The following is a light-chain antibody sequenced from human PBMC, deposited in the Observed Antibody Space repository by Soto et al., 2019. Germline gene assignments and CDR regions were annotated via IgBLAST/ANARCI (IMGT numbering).Light chain of an antibody. J-gene: IGKJ1*01. CDR3: QQYNIYWT. CDR2: KAS. CDR1: QSISSW. Sequence: DIQMTQSPSTLSASVGDRVTITCRASQSISSWLAWYQQKPGKAPNLLIYKASSLESGVPSRFSGSGSGTEFTLTISSLQADDFATYYCQQYNIYWTFGQGTKVEIK. V-gene: IGKV1-5*03.